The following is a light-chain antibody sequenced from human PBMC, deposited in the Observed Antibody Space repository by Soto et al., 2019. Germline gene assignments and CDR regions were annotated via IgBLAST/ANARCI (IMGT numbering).Light chain of an antibody. V-gene: IGKV3-20*01. CDR1: QSVSSSY. J-gene: IGKJ2*01. CDR2: GAS. CDR3: QQYGSSPDT. Sequence: EIVLTQSPGTLSLSPGERATLSCRASQSVSSSYLAWYQQKPGQAPRLLIYGASSRATGIPDRFSGSGSGTHFTLPISRLEPEDFAVYYCQQYGSSPDTFGQGTKLEIK.